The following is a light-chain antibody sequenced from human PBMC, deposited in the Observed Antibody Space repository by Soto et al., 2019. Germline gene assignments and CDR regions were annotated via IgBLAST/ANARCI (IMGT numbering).Light chain of an antibody. V-gene: IGKV3-20*01. J-gene: IGKJ5*01. CDR2: GVS. Sequence: EIVLKQSPGTLSLSPGQIATLSCSASQSLSASDIAWYQQKPGQAPKFLIYGVSSRATGIPDRFSGSGSGTDFTLSISRLEPEDFAVYHCQRYGSSPLITFGQGTRLEIK. CDR3: QRYGSSPLIT. CDR1: QSLSASD.